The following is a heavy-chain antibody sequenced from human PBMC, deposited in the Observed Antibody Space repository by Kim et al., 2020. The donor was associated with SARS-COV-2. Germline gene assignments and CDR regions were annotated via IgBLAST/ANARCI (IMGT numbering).Heavy chain of an antibody. CDR3: ARAGYCSSTSCYQHYYYYGMDA. V-gene: IGHV1-46*01. Sequence: ASVKVSCKASGYTFTSYYMHWVRQAPGQGLECMGIINPSGGSTSYAQKFQGRVTMTRDTSTSTVYMELSSLRSEDTAVYYCARAGYCSSTSCYQHYYYYGMDAWGQGTTVTVSS. J-gene: IGHJ6*02. CDR2: INPSGGST. CDR1: GYTFTSYY. D-gene: IGHD2-2*01.